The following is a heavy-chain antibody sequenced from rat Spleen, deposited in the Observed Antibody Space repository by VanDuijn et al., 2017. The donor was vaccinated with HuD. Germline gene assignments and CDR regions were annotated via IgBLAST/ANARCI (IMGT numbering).Heavy chain of an antibody. J-gene: IGHJ2*01. CDR1: GLSLSSYG. Sequence: QVQLKESGPGLVQPSQTLSLTCTVSGLSLSSYGVIWVRQPPGKGLEWMGVIWGNGQTNYSSALKSRLSISRDTSKSQVFLEMNNLQTEDTAMYFCARADYSSYLYFDYWGQGVMVTVSS. V-gene: IGHV2S61*01. CDR3: ARADYSSYLYFDY. CDR2: IWGNGQT. D-gene: IGHD1-2*01.